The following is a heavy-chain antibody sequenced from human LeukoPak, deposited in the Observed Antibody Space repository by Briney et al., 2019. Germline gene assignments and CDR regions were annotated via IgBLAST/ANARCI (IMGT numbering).Heavy chain of an antibody. J-gene: IGHJ4*02. CDR1: GYTFTGYY. D-gene: IGHD4-17*01. CDR3: ARDRISMTTVTTADY. CDR2: INPNSGGT. V-gene: IGHV1-2*02. Sequence: ASVKVSCKASGYTFTGYYMHWVRQAPGQGLEWMGWINPNSGGTNYVQKFQGRVTMTRDTSISTAYMELSRLRSDDTAVYYCARDRISMTTVTTADYWGQGTLVTVSS.